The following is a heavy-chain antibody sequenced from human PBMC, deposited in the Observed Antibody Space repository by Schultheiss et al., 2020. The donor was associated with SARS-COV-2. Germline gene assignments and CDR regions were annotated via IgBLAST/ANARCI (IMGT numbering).Heavy chain of an antibody. Sequence: GGSLRLSCAASGFTFSSYSMNWVRQAPGKGLEWVSSISSSSSYIYYADSVKGRFTISRDNAKNSLYLQMNSLSAEDTAVYYCARVYYYGSGSYAYYGMDVWGQGTTVTVSS. V-gene: IGHV3-21*01. J-gene: IGHJ6*02. CDR1: GFTFSSYS. CDR3: ARVYYYGSGSYAYYGMDV. CDR2: ISSSSSYI. D-gene: IGHD3-10*01.